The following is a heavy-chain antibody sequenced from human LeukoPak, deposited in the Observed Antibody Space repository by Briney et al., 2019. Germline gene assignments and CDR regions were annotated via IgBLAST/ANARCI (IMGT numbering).Heavy chain of an antibody. CDR2: INHSGST. CDR1: GGSFSGYY. Sequence: SETLSLTCAVYGGSFSGYYWSWIRQPPGKGLEWIGEINHSGSTNYNPSLKSRVTISVDTSKNQFSLKLSSVTAADTAVYYCARIAAHRETGGVDYWGQGTLVTVSS. D-gene: IGHD6-6*01. J-gene: IGHJ4*02. CDR3: ARIAAHRETGGVDY. V-gene: IGHV4-34*01.